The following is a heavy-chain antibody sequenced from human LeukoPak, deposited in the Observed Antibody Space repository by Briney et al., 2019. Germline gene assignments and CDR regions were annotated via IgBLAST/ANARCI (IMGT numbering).Heavy chain of an antibody. J-gene: IGHJ4*02. CDR2: ISGSGGST. V-gene: IGHV3-23*01. D-gene: IGHD6-19*01. CDR3: ARDSRGVNQWLVPRNDN. CDR1: GFTFSSYA. Sequence: GGSLRLSCAASGFTFSSYALNWVRQAPGKGLEWVSAISGSGGSTYYADSVKGRFTVSRDNSKNTLYLQMNSLRAEDTAVYYCARDSRGVNQWLVPRNDNWGQGTLVTVSS.